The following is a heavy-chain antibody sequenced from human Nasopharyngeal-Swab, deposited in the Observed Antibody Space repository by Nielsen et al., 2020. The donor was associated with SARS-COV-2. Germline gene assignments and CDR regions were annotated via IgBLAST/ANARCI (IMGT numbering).Heavy chain of an antibody. J-gene: IGHJ6*02. V-gene: IGHV3-74*01. CDR2: INSDGTTT. CDR3: ARRLVWFGEAHYYYYGMDV. D-gene: IGHD3-10*01. Sequence: GGSLRLSFAASGFRFRSYWMHWVRQAPGKGLVWVSCINSDGTTTRYADSVKGRFTLSRDNAKNTLYPEMNSLRAADTAVYYCARRLVWFGEAHYYYYGMDVWGQGTTVTVSS. CDR1: GFRFRSYW.